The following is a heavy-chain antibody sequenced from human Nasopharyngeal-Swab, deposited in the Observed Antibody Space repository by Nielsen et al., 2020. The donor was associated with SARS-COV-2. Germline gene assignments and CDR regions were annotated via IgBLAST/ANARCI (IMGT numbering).Heavy chain of an antibody. CDR2: IRSKGNNYAT. Sequence: GGSLRLSCAASGFTFSDSAIHWVRQASGKGLEWVGRIRSKGNNYATAYAASVKGRFIIFKDDPTNTPYLQMNSLKTEDTAVYYRTRCDGGSYSGRDYWGQGTLVTVSS. D-gene: IGHD2-21*02. J-gene: IGHJ4*02. CDR1: GFTFSDSA. V-gene: IGHV3-73*01. CDR3: TRCDGGSYSGRDY.